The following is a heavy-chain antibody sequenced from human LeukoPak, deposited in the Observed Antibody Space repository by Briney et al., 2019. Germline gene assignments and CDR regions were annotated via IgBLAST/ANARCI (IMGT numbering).Heavy chain of an antibody. Sequence: PGGSLRLSCSASGFTFSSYDMHWVRQAPGKGLEWVAFIRYDGNIKYSADSVKGRFTISRDTSKNTLYLQMNSLRAEDTAVYFCAKGRYYDSSGYPIDYWGQGTLVTVSS. V-gene: IGHV3-30*02. D-gene: IGHD3-22*01. CDR3: AKGRYYDSSGYPIDY. CDR1: GFTFSSYD. J-gene: IGHJ4*02. CDR2: IRYDGNIK.